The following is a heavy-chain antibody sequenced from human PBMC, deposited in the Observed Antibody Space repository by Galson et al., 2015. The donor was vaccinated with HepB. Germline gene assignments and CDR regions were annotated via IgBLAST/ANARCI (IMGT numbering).Heavy chain of an antibody. CDR3: ARDGRYYDSSGYYYPPHCDY. J-gene: IGHJ4*02. CDR1: GYTFTGYY. Sequence: SVKVSCKASGYTFTGYYMHWVRQAPGQGLEWMGWINPNSGGTNYAQKFQGRVTMTRDTSISTAYMELSRLRSDDTAVYYCARDGRYYDSSGYYYPPHCDYWGQGTLVTVSS. V-gene: IGHV1-2*02. CDR2: INPNSGGT. D-gene: IGHD3-22*01.